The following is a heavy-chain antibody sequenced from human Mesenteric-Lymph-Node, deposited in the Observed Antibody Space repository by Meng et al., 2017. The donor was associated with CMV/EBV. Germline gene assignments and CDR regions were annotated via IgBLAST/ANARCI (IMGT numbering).Heavy chain of an antibody. D-gene: IGHD1-26*01. CDR3: ARDHSMGGGRYFDY. CDR1: GFTFSSYA. J-gene: IGHJ4*02. CDR2: ISYDGSNK. V-gene: IGHV3-30-3*01. Sequence: GESLKISCAASGFTFSSYAMHWVRQAPGKGLEWVAVISYDGSNKYYADSVKGRFTISRDNSKNTLYLQMNSLRTEDTAVYYCARDHSMGGGRYFDYWGQGTLVTVSS.